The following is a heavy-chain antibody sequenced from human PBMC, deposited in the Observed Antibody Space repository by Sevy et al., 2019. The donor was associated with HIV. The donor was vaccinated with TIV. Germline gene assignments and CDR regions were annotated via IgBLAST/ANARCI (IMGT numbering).Heavy chain of an antibody. J-gene: IGHJ4*02. CDR3: VRAVAADGSF. D-gene: IGHD6-13*01. Sequence: GGSLRLSCVASGVTFSRFGMHWVRQAPGKGLEWVANIKQDGSVTYYVDSVKGRFTISRDNARNFLYLQMNSLRAEDTARYYCVRAVAADGSFWGQGTLVTVSS. CDR1: GVTFSRFG. V-gene: IGHV3-7*01. CDR2: IKQDGSVT.